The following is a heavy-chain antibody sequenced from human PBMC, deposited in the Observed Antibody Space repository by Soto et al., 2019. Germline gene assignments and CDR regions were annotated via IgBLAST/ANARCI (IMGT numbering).Heavy chain of an antibody. V-gene: IGHV1-2*02. Sequence: VASVKVSCKASGYSFTGYYIHWVRQAPGQGLEWMGWIHPNTGGTDCAPRFQGTLTMTRDTSINTAYMELSSLTSDDTALYYCARAPGPYCGRDCPTNWFDPWGQGTLVTVSS. J-gene: IGHJ5*02. CDR3: ARAPGPYCGRDCPTNWFDP. CDR2: IHPNTGGT. D-gene: IGHD2-21*02. CDR1: GYSFTGYY.